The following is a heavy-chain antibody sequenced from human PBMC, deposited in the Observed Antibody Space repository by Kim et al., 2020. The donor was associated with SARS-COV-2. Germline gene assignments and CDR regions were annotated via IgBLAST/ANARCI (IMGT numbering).Heavy chain of an antibody. J-gene: IGHJ6*02. D-gene: IGHD3-16*01. Sequence: ADSVKGRFTISRDNSKHTLYLQMNSLRAEDTAVYYCARGGSYYYYGMDVWGQGTTVTVSS. CDR3: ARGGSYYYYGMDV. V-gene: IGHV3-53*01.